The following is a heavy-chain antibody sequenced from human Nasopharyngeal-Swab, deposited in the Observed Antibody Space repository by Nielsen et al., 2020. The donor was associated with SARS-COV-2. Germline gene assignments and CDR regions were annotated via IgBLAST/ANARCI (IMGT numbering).Heavy chain of an antibody. V-gene: IGHV4-59*01. Sequence: RQAPGKGLEWIGHIYYSGRTNYNPSLKSRVTISVDTSKNQFSLKLSSVTAADTAVYYCARGPDRNYDFWSGYYTPSSYYYYYMDVWGKGTTVTVSS. CDR3: ARGPDRNYDFWSGYYTPSSYYYYYMDV. CDR2: IYYSGRT. D-gene: IGHD3-3*01. J-gene: IGHJ6*03.